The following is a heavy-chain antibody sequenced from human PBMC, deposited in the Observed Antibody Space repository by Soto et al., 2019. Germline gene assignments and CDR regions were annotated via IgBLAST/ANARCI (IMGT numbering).Heavy chain of an antibody. CDR2: IYYSGST. CDR1: GGSISISGYY. CDR3: ARELGCCSGGNWYSLNGFDI. D-gene: IGHD2-15*01. V-gene: IGHV4-39*01. Sequence: QLQLQESGPGLVKPSETLSLTCTVSGGSISISGYYWVLIRQPPGKGLEWIASIYYSGSTYYNPSLKGRVPIYGDTSKNQRPLKLSSVTAADTAVYSCARELGCCSGGNWYSLNGFDIWGQGTMVTVSS. J-gene: IGHJ3*02.